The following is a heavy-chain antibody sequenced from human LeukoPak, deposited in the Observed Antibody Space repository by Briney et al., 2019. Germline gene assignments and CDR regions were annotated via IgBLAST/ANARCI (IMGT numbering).Heavy chain of an antibody. CDR1: GYTFTGYY. CDR2: INPNSGGT. CDR3: AKWGGVQFDP. Sequence: EASVKVSCKASGYTFTGYYMHWVRQAPGQGLEWMGWINPNSGGTNYAQKFQGRVTMTRDTSISTVYMELTSLTSDDTAVYYCAKWGGVQFDPWGQGTLVTVSS. J-gene: IGHJ5*02. V-gene: IGHV1-2*02. D-gene: IGHD2-8*01.